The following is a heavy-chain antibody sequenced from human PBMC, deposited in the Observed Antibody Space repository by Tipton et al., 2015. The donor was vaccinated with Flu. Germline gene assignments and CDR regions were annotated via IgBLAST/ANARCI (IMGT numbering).Heavy chain of an antibody. D-gene: IGHD3-22*01. CDR2: IYYSGIT. J-gene: IGHJ5*02. V-gene: IGHV4-59*11. Sequence: LRLSCTVSGGSISSHYWSWIRQPPGKGLEWIGYIYYSGITNYNPSLKSRVTISVDTSKNQFSLRLSSVTAADTAVYYCARVGGDYRDTSGFIPWFDLWGQGTLVTVSS. CDR3: ARVGGDYRDTSGFIPWFDL. CDR1: GGSISSHY.